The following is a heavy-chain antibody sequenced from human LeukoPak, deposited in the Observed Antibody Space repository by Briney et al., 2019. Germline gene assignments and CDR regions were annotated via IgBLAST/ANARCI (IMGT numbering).Heavy chain of an antibody. D-gene: IGHD6-6*01. J-gene: IGHJ4*02. CDR2: VSAYNGNT. Sequence: ASVKVSCKASGYTFTSYGISWVRQAPGQGLEWMGWVSAYNGNTNYAQKLQGRVTMTTDTSTSTAYMELRSLRSDDTAVYYCARDRSSIAAHPGGYWGQGTLVTVSS. CDR3: ARDRSSIAAHPGGY. V-gene: IGHV1-18*01. CDR1: GYTFTSYG.